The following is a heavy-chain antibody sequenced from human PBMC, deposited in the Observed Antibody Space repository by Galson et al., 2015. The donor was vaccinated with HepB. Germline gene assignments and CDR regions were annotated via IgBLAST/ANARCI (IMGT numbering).Heavy chain of an antibody. J-gene: IGHJ4*02. Sequence: SVKVSCKASGYTFTGYYMHWVRQAPGQGLEWMGRINPNSGGTNYAQKFQGRVTMTRDTSISTAYMELSRLRSDDTVVYYCARAFIAAAGTGYYFDYWGRGTLVTVSS. D-gene: IGHD6-13*01. CDR3: ARAFIAAAGTGYYFDY. CDR1: GYTFTGYY. CDR2: INPNSGGT. V-gene: IGHV1-2*05.